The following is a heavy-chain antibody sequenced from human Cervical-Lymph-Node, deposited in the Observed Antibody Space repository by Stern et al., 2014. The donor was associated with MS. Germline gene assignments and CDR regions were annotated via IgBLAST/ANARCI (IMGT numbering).Heavy chain of an antibody. Sequence: QLVQSGAEVKKPGESLKISCKGSGYSFTSYWIGWVRQIPGKGLEWMGIIYPGDSDPRYSPSFQGQVTISADKSISTAYLQWSSLKASDTAMYYCARHRWELLDAFDIWGQGTMVTVSS. D-gene: IGHD1-26*01. CDR3: ARHRWELLDAFDI. CDR2: IYPGDSDP. V-gene: IGHV5-51*01. CDR1: GYSFTSYW. J-gene: IGHJ3*02.